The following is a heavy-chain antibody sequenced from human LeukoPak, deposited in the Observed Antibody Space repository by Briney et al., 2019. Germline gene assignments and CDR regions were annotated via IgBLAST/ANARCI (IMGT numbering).Heavy chain of an antibody. CDR3: AKLRVQNYGGNWGFDY. V-gene: IGHV4-38-2*02. Sequence: SETLSLTCIVSGYSISSISRTYYWGWVRQSPGKGLEWIGSFYHSGSIYYNPSLQSRVTISIDTSKNQFSLKLSSVTAADTAVYYCAKLRVQNYGGNWGFDYWGQGTLVTVSS. CDR2: FYHSGSI. J-gene: IGHJ4*02. CDR1: GYSISSISRTYY. D-gene: IGHD4-23*01.